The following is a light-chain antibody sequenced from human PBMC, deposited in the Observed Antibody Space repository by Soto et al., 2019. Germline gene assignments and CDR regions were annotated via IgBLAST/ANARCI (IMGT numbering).Light chain of an antibody. CDR3: QQYDNLLT. CDR2: DES. V-gene: IGKV1-33*01. CDR1: QDISNY. J-gene: IGKJ4*01. Sequence: DIQMTQSPSSLSASVGDRVTITCQSSQDISNYLNWYQQKPGKAPKLLIYDESNLETGVPSRFSGSGSGTDFTFTISSLQPEDLATYYCQQYDNLLTFGGGTKVDIK.